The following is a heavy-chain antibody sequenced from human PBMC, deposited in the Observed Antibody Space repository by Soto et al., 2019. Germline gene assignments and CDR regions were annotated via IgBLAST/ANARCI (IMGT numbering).Heavy chain of an antibody. CDR3: ASSGYCSSTSCFSRLWYFGH. CDR1: GGTFSSYA. D-gene: IGHD2-2*01. J-gene: IGHJ2*01. CDR2: IIPIFGTA. V-gene: IGHV1-69*06. Sequence: SVKLSCKASGGTFSSYALSWVRQAPGQELEWMGGIIPIFGTANYAQKLKGRVTNTGDKSTSIAYIELSGLRSEVTAVTYCASSGYCSSTSCFSRLWYFGHRGRGTLVTISS.